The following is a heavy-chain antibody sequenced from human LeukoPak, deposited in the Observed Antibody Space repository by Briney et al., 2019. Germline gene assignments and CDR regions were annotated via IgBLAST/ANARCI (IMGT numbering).Heavy chain of an antibody. CDR1: GYTFTGYY. J-gene: IGHJ4*02. CDR2: INPNSGGT. V-gene: IGHV1-2*02. Sequence: GASVKVSCKASGYTFTGYYMHWVRQAPGQGLEWMGWINPNSGGTNYAQKFQGRVTMTRDTSISTAYMELSRLRSDDTAVYYCARAVARSGSYPFDYWGQGTLVTVSS. CDR3: ARAVARSGSYPFDY. D-gene: IGHD1-26*01.